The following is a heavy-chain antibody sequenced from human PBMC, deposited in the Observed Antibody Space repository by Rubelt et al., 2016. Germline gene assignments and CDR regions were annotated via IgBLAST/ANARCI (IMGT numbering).Heavy chain of an antibody. CDR3: ARDYPYWYFDL. Sequence: QLGMRGGGLVQPGGSLRLSCAASGFTLSSYWMNWVRQAPGKGLVWVSRISSDGISTGYADSVKGRFTISRDHAKNTLYLEMHSLRAEDTAVYYCARDYPYWYFDLWGRCTLVTISS. CDR2: ISSDGIST. J-gene: IGHJ2*01. V-gene: IGHV3-74*01. CDR1: GFTLSSYW.